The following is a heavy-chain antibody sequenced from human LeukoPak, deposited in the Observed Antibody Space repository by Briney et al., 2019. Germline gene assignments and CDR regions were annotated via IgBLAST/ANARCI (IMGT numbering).Heavy chain of an antibody. CDR1: GFSNISSA. D-gene: IGHD3-22*01. V-gene: IGHV1-58*01. CDR2: IVVGSGNT. CDR3: AADPSYSSGYRYYFDY. Sequence: SLKVSCKTSGFSNISSAGQWVRQARGQRLEWIGWIVVGSGNTNYAQKFQERVTITRDMSTSTAYMELSSLRSEDTAVYYCAADPSYSSGYRYYFDYWGQGTLVTVSS. J-gene: IGHJ4*02.